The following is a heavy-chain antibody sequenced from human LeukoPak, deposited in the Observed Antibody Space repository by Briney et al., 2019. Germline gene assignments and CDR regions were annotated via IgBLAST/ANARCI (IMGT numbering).Heavy chain of an antibody. D-gene: IGHD1-26*01. CDR3: AKEGVLGATMTNNWLDP. J-gene: IGHJ5*02. CDR2: IIPIFGTP. CDR1: GGTFSSYA. Sequence: SVKVSCKASGGTFSSYAISWVRQAPGQGLEWMGGIIPIFGTPNYAQNFQGRVTITADESASTAYMELTSLRSEDTAVYYCAKEGVLGATMTNNWLDPWGQGTLVTVSS. V-gene: IGHV1-69*13.